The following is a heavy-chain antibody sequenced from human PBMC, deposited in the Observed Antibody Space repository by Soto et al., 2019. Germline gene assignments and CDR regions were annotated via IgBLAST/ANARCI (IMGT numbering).Heavy chain of an antibody. V-gene: IGHV1-46*01. CDR3: ARPFRGHNRQSSWLDYLEY. Sequence: VKVSCKASGYNFIGQDIHWVRQAPGQGLEWMGIINPSGGGTTCSQQFQGRVVMTSDASTSTVDVELRGLTSGETALYFCARPFRGHNRQSSWLDYLEYWGKGTLVTV. CDR2: INPSGGGT. J-gene: IGHJ4*02. CDR1: GYNFIGQD. D-gene: IGHD3-16*01.